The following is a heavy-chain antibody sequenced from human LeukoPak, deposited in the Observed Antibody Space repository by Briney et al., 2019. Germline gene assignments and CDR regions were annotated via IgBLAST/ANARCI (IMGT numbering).Heavy chain of an antibody. V-gene: IGHV3-23*01. J-gene: IGHJ4*02. Sequence: PGGSLRLSCAASGFTFSSYAMSWVRQAPGKGLEWVSAISGSGGSTYYADSLKGRFTISRDNSKNTLYLQMNSLRAEDTAVYYCARIHNLGILAHFDYWGQGTLVTVSS. CDR3: ARIHNLGILAHFDY. D-gene: IGHD1-1*01. CDR1: GFTFSSYA. CDR2: ISGSGGST.